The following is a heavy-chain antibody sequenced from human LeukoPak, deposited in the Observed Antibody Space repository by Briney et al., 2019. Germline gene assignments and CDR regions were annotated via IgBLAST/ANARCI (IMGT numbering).Heavy chain of an antibody. CDR3: ARDERPAVGYCSSTSRSAEYFQH. CDR1: GFTFSSYS. J-gene: IGHJ1*01. Sequence: GGSLRLSCAASGFTFSSYSMNWVRQAPGKGLEWVSSISSSSSYIYYADSVKGRFTVSRDNAKNSLYLQMNSLRAEDTAVYYCARDERPAVGYCSSTSRSAEYFQHWGQGTLVTVSS. CDR2: ISSSSSYI. D-gene: IGHD2-2*01. V-gene: IGHV3-21*01.